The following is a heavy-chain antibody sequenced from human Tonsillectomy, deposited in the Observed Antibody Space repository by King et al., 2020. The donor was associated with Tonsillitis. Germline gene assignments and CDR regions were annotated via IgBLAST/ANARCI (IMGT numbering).Heavy chain of an antibody. J-gene: IGHJ4*02. CDR2: ISSGNSAN. CDR3: ARGNYHESSHFDY. V-gene: IGHV3-48*01. CDR1: GFTFSYYS. Sequence: VQLVESGGDLVQPGGSLRLSCAASGFTFSYYSMTWVRRAPGKGLEWISYISSGNSANPYSHSVKGRFTISRDNAQKSLYLQMNSLRAEDTAVYYCARGNYHESSHFDYWGQGTLVTVSS. D-gene: IGHD3-22*01.